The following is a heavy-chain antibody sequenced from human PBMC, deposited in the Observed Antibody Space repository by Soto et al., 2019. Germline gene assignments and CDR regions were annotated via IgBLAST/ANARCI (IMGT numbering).Heavy chain of an antibody. J-gene: IGHJ6*02. CDR3: ARDHYSSSWTGGMDV. CDR2: ISYDGSNK. CDR1: GFTFSSYA. D-gene: IGHD6-13*01. Sequence: QVQLVESGGGVVQPGRSLRLSCAASGFTFSSYAMHWVRQAPGKGLEWVAVISYDGSNKYYADSVKGRFTISRDNSKNTLYLQMNSLRAEDTAVYYCARDHYSSSWTGGMDVWGQGTTVTVSS. V-gene: IGHV3-30-3*01.